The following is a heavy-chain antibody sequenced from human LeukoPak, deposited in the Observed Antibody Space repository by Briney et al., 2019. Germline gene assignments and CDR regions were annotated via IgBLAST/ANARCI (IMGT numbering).Heavy chain of an antibody. V-gene: IGHV3-30-3*01. D-gene: IGHD3-3*01. CDR2: ISYDGSNK. CDR1: GFTFSSYA. Sequence: GGSLRLSCAASGFTFSSYAMRWVRQAPGKGLEWVAVISYDGSNKYYADSVKGRFTISRDNSKNTLYLQMNSLRAEDTAVYYCARQQYYDFWSGYYYGMDVWGQGTTVTVSS. CDR3: ARQQYYDFWSGYYYGMDV. J-gene: IGHJ6*02.